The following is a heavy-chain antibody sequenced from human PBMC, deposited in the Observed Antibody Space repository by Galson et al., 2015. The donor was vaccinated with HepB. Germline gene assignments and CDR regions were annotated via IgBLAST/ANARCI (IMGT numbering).Heavy chain of an antibody. CDR3: AKDHYDHVWGSYFVRGDAYDI. Sequence: SLRLSCAASGFTFSNYAMTWVRQAPGKGLDWVSGISASGESTYYADSVKGRFTISRDNSKNTLDLQMNSLRDEDTAVYYCAKDHYDHVWGSYFVRGDAYDIWGQGTMVTVSS. J-gene: IGHJ3*02. D-gene: IGHD3-16*01. CDR1: GFTFSNYA. CDR2: ISASGEST. V-gene: IGHV3-23*01.